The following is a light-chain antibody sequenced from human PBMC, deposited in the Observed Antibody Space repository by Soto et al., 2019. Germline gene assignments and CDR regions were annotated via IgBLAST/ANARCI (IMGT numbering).Light chain of an antibody. J-gene: IGLJ1*01. CDR3: SLYTSENAYV. V-gene: IGLV2-14*01. Sequence: QSALTQPASVSGSPGQSITISCTGTSSDVGAYNYVSWYQQHPGKAPKLIISEVSDRPSGVSNRFSGSKSGNTASLTISGLQAADEADYYCSLYTSENAYVFGTGTKLTVL. CDR2: EVS. CDR1: SSDVGAYNY.